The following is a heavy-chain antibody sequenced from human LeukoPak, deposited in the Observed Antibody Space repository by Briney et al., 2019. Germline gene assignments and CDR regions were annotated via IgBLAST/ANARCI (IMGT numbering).Heavy chain of an antibody. CDR1: GGSISSSSYY. V-gene: IGHV4-39*07. D-gene: IGHD3-9*01. Sequence: SETLSLTCTVSGGSISSSSYYWGWIRQPPGKGLEWIGSIYYSGSTYYNPSLKSRVTISVDTSKNQFSLKLSSVTAADTAVYYCARADSPGILTYDAFDIWGQGTMVTVSS. J-gene: IGHJ3*02. CDR2: IYYSGST. CDR3: ARADSPGILTYDAFDI.